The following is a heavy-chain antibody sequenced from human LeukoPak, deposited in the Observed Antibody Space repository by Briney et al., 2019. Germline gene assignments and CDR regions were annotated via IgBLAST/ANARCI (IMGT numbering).Heavy chain of an antibody. J-gene: IGHJ4*02. CDR3: ARLSGYYSFDY. D-gene: IGHD3-22*01. V-gene: IGHV4-39*07. CDR2: IYYSGST. Sequence: PSETLSLTCTVSGGSISSSSYYRGWIRQPPGKGLEWIGSIYYSGSTYYNPSLKSRVTISVDKSKNQFSLKLSSVTAADTAVYYCARLSGYYSFDYWGQGTLVTVSS. CDR1: GGSISSSSYY.